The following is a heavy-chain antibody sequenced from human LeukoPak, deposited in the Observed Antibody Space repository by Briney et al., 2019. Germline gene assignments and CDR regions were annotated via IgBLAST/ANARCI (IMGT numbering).Heavy chain of an antibody. V-gene: IGHV3-48*03. Sequence: PGGSLRLSCAASGFTFSSFEMNWVRQGPGKGLEWVSYIGSSGSIIYYADSVKGRFTISRDNAKNSLYLQMSSLRAEDTAVYYCARWSRLGELSSDFWGQGTLVSVSS. CDR2: IGSSGSII. D-gene: IGHD3-16*02. CDR1: GFTFSSFE. J-gene: IGHJ4*01. CDR3: ARWSRLGELSSDF.